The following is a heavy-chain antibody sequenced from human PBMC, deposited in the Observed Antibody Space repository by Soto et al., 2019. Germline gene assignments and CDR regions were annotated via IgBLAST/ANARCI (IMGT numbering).Heavy chain of an antibody. Sequence: GTLRISCAAAGLSFTNFAISSVRQEPGKGLEWVAGIGASGDITWYADSVKGRLSISRDNSKNTLYLQLNSLRFEDTAVYYCEKDDFTDRGDDYFDYWGPGTLVTVSS. D-gene: IGHD2-21*02. J-gene: IGHJ4*02. CDR2: IGASGDIT. CDR3: EKDDFTDRGDDYFDY. CDR1: GLSFTNFA. V-gene: IGHV3-23*01.